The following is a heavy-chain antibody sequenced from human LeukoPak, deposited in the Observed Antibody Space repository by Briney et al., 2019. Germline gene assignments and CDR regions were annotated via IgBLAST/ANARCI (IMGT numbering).Heavy chain of an antibody. V-gene: IGHV2-5*02. D-gene: IGHD3-9*01. Sequence: SGPTLVHPTQTLTLTCTFSGFSLSTSGVGVGWIRQPPGKALEWLALIYWDDDKRYSPSLKSRLTISKDTSKNQVVLTMTNMDPVDTATYYCARSPYYDILTGSRGTFDYWGQGTLVTVSS. J-gene: IGHJ4*02. CDR1: GFSLSTSGVG. CDR2: IYWDDDK. CDR3: ARSPYYDILTGSRGTFDY.